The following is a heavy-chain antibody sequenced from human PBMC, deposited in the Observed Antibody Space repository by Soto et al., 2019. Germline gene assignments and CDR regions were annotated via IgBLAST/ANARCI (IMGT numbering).Heavy chain of an antibody. CDR2: IHPSGDT. D-gene: IGHD2-15*01. CDR3: VRGYWTTSPCMADFHF. V-gene: IGHV1-46*01. J-gene: IGHJ1*01. CDR1: GYKFTTYF. Sequence: QVQLVQSGAELKKPGASVKVACKASGYKFTTYFIHWVRQAPGQGLEWMGMIHPSGDTGYAQEFPGRVSMTIATCTKTAYMEPRNLRPEDPAVYFSVRGYWTTSPCMADFHFWGQGTLVTVSS.